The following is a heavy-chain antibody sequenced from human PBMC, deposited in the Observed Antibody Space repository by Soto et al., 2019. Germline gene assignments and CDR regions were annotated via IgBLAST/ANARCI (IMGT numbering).Heavy chain of an antibody. J-gene: IGHJ2*01. D-gene: IGHD6-13*01. V-gene: IGHV4-30-4*08. CDR2: IHYSGNI. CDR3: ARAAAARGTRYWYFDL. Sequence: PSETLSLTCTVSGGSISSGDYYWSWIRQPPGKGLEWIGYIHYSGNIYYNPSLKSRVTISVDTSKNQFSLRLSSVTAADTAVYYGARAAAARGTRYWYFDLWGRGTLVTVSS. CDR1: GGSISSGDYY.